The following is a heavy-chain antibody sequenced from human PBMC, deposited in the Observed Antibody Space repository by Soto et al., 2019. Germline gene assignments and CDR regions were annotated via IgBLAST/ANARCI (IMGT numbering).Heavy chain of an antibody. V-gene: IGHV4-59*01. D-gene: IGHD6-13*01. CDR2: IYYSGST. CDR3: ARAVSGAAAGDVTLGY. CDR1: GGSISSYY. Sequence: SETLSLTCTVSGGSISSYYWSWIRQPPGKGLEWIGYIYYSGSTNYNPSLKSRVTISVDTSKNQFSLKLSSVTAADTAVYYCARAVSGAAAGDVTLGYWGQGTLVTVS. J-gene: IGHJ4*02.